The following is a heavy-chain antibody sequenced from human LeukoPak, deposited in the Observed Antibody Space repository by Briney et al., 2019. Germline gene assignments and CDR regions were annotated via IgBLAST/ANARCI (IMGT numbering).Heavy chain of an antibody. J-gene: IGHJ4*02. V-gene: IGHV4-59*08. Sequence: PSETLSLTCTVSGGSISSYYWSWIRQPPGKGLEWIGYIYYSGSTYYNPSLESRVTISVDTSKNQFSLKLSSVAAADTAVYYCARVNSGWYYFDYWGQGTLVTVSS. CDR2: IYYSGST. CDR1: GGSISSYY. D-gene: IGHD6-19*01. CDR3: ARVNSGWYYFDY.